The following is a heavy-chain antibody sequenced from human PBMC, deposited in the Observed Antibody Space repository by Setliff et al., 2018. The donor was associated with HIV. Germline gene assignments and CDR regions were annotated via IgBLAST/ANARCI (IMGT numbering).Heavy chain of an antibody. J-gene: IGHJ4*02. CDR2: VKSKADGGTI. CDR3: VTGSQLPMDY. V-gene: IGHV3-15*01. Sequence: GGSLRLSCTTSGFTFGVYAMTWVRQAPGKGLEWVGRVKSKADGGTIDYAAPVKGRFTISRDDSKNTLYLQMNSLTTDDTAVYFCVTGSQLPMDYWGQGTLVTVS. CDR1: GFTFGVYA. D-gene: IGHD1-26*01.